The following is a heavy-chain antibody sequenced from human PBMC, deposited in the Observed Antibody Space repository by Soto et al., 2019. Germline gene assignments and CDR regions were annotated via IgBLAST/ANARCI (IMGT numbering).Heavy chain of an antibody. CDR1: GFTFSSYA. J-gene: IGHJ4*02. V-gene: IGHV3-23*01. Sequence: GGSLRLSCAASGFTFSSYAMSWVRQAPGKGLEWVSAISGSGGSTYYADSVKGRFTISRDNPKNTLYLQMNSLRAEDTAVYYCAKEMRYGYSSGWNYWGQGTLVTVSS. CDR3: AKEMRYGYSSGWNY. CDR2: ISGSGGST. D-gene: IGHD6-19*01.